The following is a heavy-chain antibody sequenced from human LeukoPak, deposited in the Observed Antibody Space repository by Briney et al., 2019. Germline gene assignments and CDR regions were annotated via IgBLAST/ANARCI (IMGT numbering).Heavy chain of an antibody. J-gene: IGHJ4*02. CDR2: ISSSSSTI. Sequence: GGSLRLSCAASGFTFSSYSMNWVRQAPGKGLEWVSYISSSSSTIYYADSVKGRFTISRDNAKNSLYLQMNSLRAEDTAVYYCARDSTAGALDYWGQGTLATVSS. CDR3: ARDSTAGALDY. CDR1: GFTFSSYS. V-gene: IGHV3-48*01. D-gene: IGHD7-27*01.